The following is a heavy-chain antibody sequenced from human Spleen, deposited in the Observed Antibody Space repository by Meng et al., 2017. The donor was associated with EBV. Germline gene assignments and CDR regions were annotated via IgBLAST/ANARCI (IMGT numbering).Heavy chain of an antibody. D-gene: IGHD6-13*01. CDR1: GASISRSNW. CDR2: IYHSGSV. Sequence: QGHLQGAGPGLVKPSGTLSLTCRVAGASISRSNWWNWVRQSPGKGLEWIGEIYHSGSVNYNPSLMSRLTLSVDKSNNQFSLRLYSVTAADTAVYYCARGASAGLIDYWGQGTLVTVSS. J-gene: IGHJ4*02. CDR3: ARGASAGLIDY. V-gene: IGHV4-4*02.